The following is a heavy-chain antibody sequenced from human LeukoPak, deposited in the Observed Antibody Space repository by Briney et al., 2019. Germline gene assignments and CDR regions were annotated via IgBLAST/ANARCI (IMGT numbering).Heavy chain of an antibody. CDR2: TYYRSKWYN. Sequence: SQTLSPTCAISGDXVSSNSATWNWIRQSPSRGLGWLGRTYYRSKWYNDYAVSVKSRITINPDTSKNQFSLQLNSVTPEDTAVYYCTRAGSYGYYWYFDLWGRGTLVTVSS. J-gene: IGHJ2*01. CDR3: TRAGSYGYYWYFDL. D-gene: IGHD5-18*01. V-gene: IGHV6-1*01. CDR1: GDXVSSNSAT.